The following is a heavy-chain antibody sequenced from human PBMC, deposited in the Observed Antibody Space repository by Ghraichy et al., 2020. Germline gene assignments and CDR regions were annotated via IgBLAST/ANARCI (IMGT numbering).Heavy chain of an antibody. J-gene: IGHJ4*02. CDR2: IYSGGST. Sequence: GESLNISCAASGFTVSSNYMSWVRQAPGKGLEWVSVIYSGGSTYYADSVKGRFTISRDNSKNTLYLQMNSLRAEDTAVYYCATYYYDSSGYYYFDYWGQGTLVTVSS. D-gene: IGHD3-22*01. CDR3: ATYYYDSSGYYYFDY. V-gene: IGHV3-53*01. CDR1: GFTVSSNY.